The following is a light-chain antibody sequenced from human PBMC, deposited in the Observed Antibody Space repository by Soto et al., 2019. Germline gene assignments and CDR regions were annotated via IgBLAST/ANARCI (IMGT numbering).Light chain of an antibody. V-gene: IGLV1-40*01. CDR3: QSHDSSLSGSV. Sequence: QSALTQPPSVSGAPGQRVTISCTGSSSNIGAGYEVHWYQQLPGTAPKFIIYGDTNRPSGVPDRFSASKSGTSASLAITGLQAEDEADYYCQSHDSSLSGSVFGGGTKVTVL. CDR1: SSNIGAGYE. CDR2: GDT. J-gene: IGLJ2*01.